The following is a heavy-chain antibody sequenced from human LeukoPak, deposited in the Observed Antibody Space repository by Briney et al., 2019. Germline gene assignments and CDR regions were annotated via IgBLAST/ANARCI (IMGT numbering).Heavy chain of an antibody. Sequence: GESLKISCAASGFTFSYYSMNWVRQAPGKGLEWVSYISSSSSTIYYADSVKGRFTISRDNAKNSLYLQMNSLRDEDTAVYYCAREVYGDYDYWGQGTLVTVSS. CDR2: ISSSSSTI. CDR3: AREVYGDYDY. J-gene: IGHJ4*02. D-gene: IGHD4-17*01. CDR1: GFTFSYYS. V-gene: IGHV3-48*02.